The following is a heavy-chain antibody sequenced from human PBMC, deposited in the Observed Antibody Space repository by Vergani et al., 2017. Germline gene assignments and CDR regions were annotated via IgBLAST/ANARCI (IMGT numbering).Heavy chain of an antibody. J-gene: IGHJ5*02. D-gene: IGHD3-10*01. Sequence: QLQLQESGPGLVNPSETLSLTCTVSGGSISSSSYYWGWIRQPPGKGLEWIGSIYYSGSTYYHPSLKSRVTISVDTSKNQFSLKLSSVTAADTAVYYCARHGAWFGELGRWFDPWGQGTLVTVSS. CDR3: ARHGAWFGELGRWFDP. CDR1: GGSISSSSYY. V-gene: IGHV4-39*01. CDR2: IYYSGST.